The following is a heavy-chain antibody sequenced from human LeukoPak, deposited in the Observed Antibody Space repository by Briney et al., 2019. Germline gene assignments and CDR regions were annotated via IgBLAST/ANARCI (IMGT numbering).Heavy chain of an antibody. V-gene: IGHV3-23*01. CDR1: GFTFSTYA. D-gene: IGHD3-22*01. J-gene: IGHJ4*02. CDR2: ISGSGGST. CDR3: AKGADYYDSSGYYYFRYYFDY. Sequence: GGSLRLSCATSGFTFSTYAMSWVRQAPGKGLEWVSAISGSGGSTYYADSVKGRFTISRDNSENTLYLQMNSLRAEDTAVYYCAKGADYYDSSGYYYFRYYFDYWGQGTLVTVSS.